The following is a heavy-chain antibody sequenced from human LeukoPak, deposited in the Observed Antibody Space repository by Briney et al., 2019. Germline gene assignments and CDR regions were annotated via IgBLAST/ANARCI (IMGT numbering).Heavy chain of an antibody. CDR2: INPNSGGT. J-gene: IGHJ4*02. CDR1: GYTFTGYY. V-gene: IGHV1-2*02. D-gene: IGHD6-19*01. Sequence: GASVKVSCKASGYTFTGYYMHWVRQAPGQGLEWMGWINPNSGGTNYAQKFQGRVTMTRDTSISTAYMELSRLRSDDTAVYYCASTYSSGWCTPYLYCWGQGTLVTVSS. CDR3: ASTYSSGWCTPYLYC.